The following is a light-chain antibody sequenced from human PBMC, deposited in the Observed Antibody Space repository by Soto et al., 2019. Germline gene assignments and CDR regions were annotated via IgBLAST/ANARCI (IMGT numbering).Light chain of an antibody. CDR3: QQYNNWPPLT. CDR2: GAS. J-gene: IGKJ1*01. Sequence: IVMTQSPITLSVSPGLRSTLPCRASQSVSGNLAWYQQKPGQAPRLLXYGASTRATGIPARFSGSGSGTEFTLTISSLQSEDFAVYYCQQYNNWPPLTFGQGTKVDIK. V-gene: IGKV3-15*01. CDR1: QSVSGN.